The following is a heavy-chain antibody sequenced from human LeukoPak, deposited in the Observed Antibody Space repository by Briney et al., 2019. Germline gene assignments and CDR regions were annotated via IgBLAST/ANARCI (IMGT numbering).Heavy chain of an antibody. Sequence: ASVKVSCKTSGYTFTNYGLSWVRQAPGQGLEWMGWISAYNGNTNYAQKLQGRVTMTTDTSTSTACMELRSLRSDDTAVYYCAREGYFGSGIDYYYGMDVWGQGTKVTVSS. J-gene: IGHJ6*02. CDR1: GYTFTNYG. D-gene: IGHD3-10*01. V-gene: IGHV1-18*01. CDR2: ISAYNGNT. CDR3: AREGYFGSGIDYYYGMDV.